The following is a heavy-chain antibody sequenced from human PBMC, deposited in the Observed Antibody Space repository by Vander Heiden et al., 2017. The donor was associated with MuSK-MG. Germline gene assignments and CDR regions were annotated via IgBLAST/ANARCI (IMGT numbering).Heavy chain of an antibody. CDR3: ARYYMVRGVQYNWFDP. J-gene: IGHJ5*02. Sequence: QLQLQESGPGLVQPSETLSLTCTVSGGSISSCSYYWGWLRQHPGKGLEWIGSIYYSGSTYYNPSLKSRVTISVDTSKNQFSLKLSSVTAADTAVYYCARYYMVRGVQYNWFDPWGQGTLVTVSS. D-gene: IGHD3-10*01. V-gene: IGHV4-39*01. CDR1: GGSISSCSYY. CDR2: IYYSGST.